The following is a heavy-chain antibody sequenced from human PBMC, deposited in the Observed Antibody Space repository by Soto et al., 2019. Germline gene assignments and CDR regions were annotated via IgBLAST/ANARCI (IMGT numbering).Heavy chain of an antibody. V-gene: IGHV1-18*01. J-gene: IGHJ4*02. CDR1: GYTFRNYG. CDR3: ARDLVSGSDFWRAYNGGYFDY. Sequence: AAVKVSCKASGYTFRNYGITWVRQAPGQGLEWMAWISPYNGNTNYAQDLQGRVTMTTDTSTSTAYMELRSLTSEDTAMYYCARDLVSGSDFWRAYNGGYFDYWGQGTLVTVSS. CDR2: ISPYNGNT. D-gene: IGHD3-3*01.